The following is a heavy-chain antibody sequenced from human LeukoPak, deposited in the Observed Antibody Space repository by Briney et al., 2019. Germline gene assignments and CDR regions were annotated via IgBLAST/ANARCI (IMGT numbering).Heavy chain of an antibody. J-gene: IGHJ4*02. V-gene: IGHV3-7*01. D-gene: IGHD5-12*01. CDR3: ARDLGHSGYDLYDY. Sequence: GGSLRLSCVDSGITFSKYWMNWVRQAPGKGLEWVANMKHDGNEKHYVDSVEGRFTISRDNTKSSLYLQMNNLRAEDTAVYYCARDLGHSGYDLYDYWGQGTLVTVSS. CDR2: MKHDGNEK. CDR1: GITFSKYW.